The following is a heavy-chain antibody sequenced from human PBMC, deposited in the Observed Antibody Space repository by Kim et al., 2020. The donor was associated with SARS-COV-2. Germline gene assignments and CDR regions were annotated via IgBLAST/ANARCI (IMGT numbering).Heavy chain of an antibody. CDR3: ARGIHVVPAADDPSCYYMDV. V-gene: IGHV4-34*01. Sequence: SETLSLTCAVYGGSFSGYYWSWIRQPPGKGLEWIGEINHSGSTNYNPSLKSRVTISVDTSKNQFSLKLSSVTAADTAVYYCARGIHVVPAADDPSCYYMDVWGKGTTVTVSS. CDR1: GGSFSGYY. J-gene: IGHJ6*03. CDR2: INHSGST. D-gene: IGHD2-2*01.